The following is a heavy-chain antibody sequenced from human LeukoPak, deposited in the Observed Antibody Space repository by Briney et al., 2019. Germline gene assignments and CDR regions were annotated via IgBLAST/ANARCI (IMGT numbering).Heavy chain of an antibody. CDR2: ISRNGGST. CDR1: GFTFSDYA. Sequence: GGSLRLSCAASGFTFSDYAMPWVRLAPGKGLEYVSGISRNGGSTYYVNSVKGRFTISRDNSKNTLYLQMSSLRAEDMAVYHCARMGGYCSGGTCFSPYYYYMDVWGQGTTVTVSS. CDR3: ARMGGYCSGGTCFSPYYYYMDV. V-gene: IGHV3-64*01. J-gene: IGHJ6*03. D-gene: IGHD2-15*01.